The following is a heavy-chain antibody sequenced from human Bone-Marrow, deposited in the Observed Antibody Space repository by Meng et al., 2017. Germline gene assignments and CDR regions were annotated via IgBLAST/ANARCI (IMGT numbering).Heavy chain of an antibody. CDR3: ASGYCSGGSCQVGWFDP. V-gene: IGHV4-34*01. Sequence: VQLQQGGGGLLKPSETLPLTCAVYGGSFSGYYWSWIRQPPGKGLEWIGEINHSGSTNYNPSLKSRVTISVDTSKNQFSLKLSSVTAADTAVYYCASGYCSGGSCQVGWFDPWGQGTLVTVSS. CDR2: INHSGST. D-gene: IGHD2-15*01. CDR1: GGSFSGYY. J-gene: IGHJ5*02.